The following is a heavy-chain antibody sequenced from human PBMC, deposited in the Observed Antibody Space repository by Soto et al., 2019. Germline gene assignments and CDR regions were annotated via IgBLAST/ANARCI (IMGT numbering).Heavy chain of an antibody. J-gene: IGHJ4*02. CDR1: GFTFVMYA. CDR2: INAGNGHT. V-gene: IGHV1-3*01. D-gene: IGHD3-10*01. CDR3: ARAGWFAEGFFDY. Sequence: ASLKVSCKASGFTFVMYAIHWVRQAPGQGLEWMAWINAGNGHTTYSQKFQGRVTITRDTSARTVYMELRSLRFEDTATYYCARAGWFAEGFFDYWGQGTLVTVSS.